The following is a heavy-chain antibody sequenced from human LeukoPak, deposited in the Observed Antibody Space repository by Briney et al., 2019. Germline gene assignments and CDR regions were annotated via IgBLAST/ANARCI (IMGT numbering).Heavy chain of an antibody. Sequence: GGSLRLSCAASGFTFSNYAIHWVRQAPGKGLEWVAAISYDGSNKYYADSVKGRFTISRDISKNTLYLQMNSLRAEDTAVYYCARGYCSSISCYVDYWGQGTLVTVSS. CDR3: ARGYCSSISCYVDY. CDR1: GFTFSNYA. V-gene: IGHV3-30*04. CDR2: ISYDGSNK. D-gene: IGHD2-2*01. J-gene: IGHJ4*02.